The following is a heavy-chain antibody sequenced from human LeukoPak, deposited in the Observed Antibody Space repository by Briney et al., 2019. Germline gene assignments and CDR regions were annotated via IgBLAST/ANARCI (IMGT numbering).Heavy chain of an antibody. J-gene: IGHJ4*02. CDR3: ARVVGVYYFDY. V-gene: IGHV4-59*01. CDR2: IYYSGST. D-gene: IGHD5/OR15-5a*01. CDR1: GGSISSYY. Sequence: SETLSLTCTVSGGSISSYYWSWIRQPPGKGLEWIGYIYYSGSTTHNRSLKSRVTISVDTSKNQFSMKLSSVTAADTAVYYCARVVGVYYFDYWGQGTLVTVSS.